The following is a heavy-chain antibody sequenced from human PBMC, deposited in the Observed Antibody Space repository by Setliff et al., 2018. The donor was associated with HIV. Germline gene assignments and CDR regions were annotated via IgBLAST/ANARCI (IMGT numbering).Heavy chain of an antibody. Sequence: PGGSLRLSCAASGFTFTSYAMTWVRQAPGKGLEWVSSLSGSNQYYADSVKGRFTISRDNSKNTLDLQMNSLRAEDTAVYYCSKDHESSGWFRGYIDYWGPGTLVTVSS. CDR3: SKDHESSGWFRGYIDY. CDR1: GFTFTSYA. CDR2: LSGSNQ. D-gene: IGHD6-19*01. J-gene: IGHJ4*02. V-gene: IGHV3-23*01.